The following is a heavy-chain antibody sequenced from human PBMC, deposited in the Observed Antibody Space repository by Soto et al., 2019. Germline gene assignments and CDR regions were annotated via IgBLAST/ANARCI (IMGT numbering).Heavy chain of an antibody. V-gene: IGHV6-1*01. J-gene: IGHJ6*02. CDR2: TYYRSKWYN. Sequence: SQTLSRTCAISGDSVSSNSAAWNWIKPSPSRRLEWLGRTYYRSKWYNDYAGSVKSRITINPDTSKNQFSMQVNSVPPEETAVYPCGREKYYSGMDVWGQGTTVTVSS. CDR1: GDSVSSNSAA. CDR3: GREKYYSGMDV.